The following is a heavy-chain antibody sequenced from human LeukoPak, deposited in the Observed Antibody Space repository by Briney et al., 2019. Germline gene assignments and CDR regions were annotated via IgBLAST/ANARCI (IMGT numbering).Heavy chain of an antibody. V-gene: IGHV3-23*01. CDR2: IIGSGDGT. D-gene: IGHD6-13*01. CDR1: GFSFSRYC. Sequence: GGSLRLSCEASGFSFSRYCMMWVRQTPGRGLEWVASIIGSGDGTFYADSVRGRFAVSRDNSNSILRLQLSSLRVDDTAVYFCAKGAGAGSVDWFDPWGQGTLVTVSS. J-gene: IGHJ5*02. CDR3: AKGAGAGSVDWFDP.